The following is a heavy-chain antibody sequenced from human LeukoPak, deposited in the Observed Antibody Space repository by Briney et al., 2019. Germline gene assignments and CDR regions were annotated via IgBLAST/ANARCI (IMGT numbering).Heavy chain of an antibody. CDR3: ARPTKEGSSWYWWFDP. CDR1: GFTFSSYW. D-gene: IGHD6-13*01. V-gene: IGHV3-74*01. J-gene: IGHJ5*02. Sequence: GGSLRLSCAASGFTFSSYWIHWVGQAPGRGLVWVSRINNDGSSTSYADSVKGRFTISRDNAKNTLYLQMNSLRAEDTAVYYCARPTKEGSSWYWWFDPWGQGTLVTVSS. CDR2: INNDGSST.